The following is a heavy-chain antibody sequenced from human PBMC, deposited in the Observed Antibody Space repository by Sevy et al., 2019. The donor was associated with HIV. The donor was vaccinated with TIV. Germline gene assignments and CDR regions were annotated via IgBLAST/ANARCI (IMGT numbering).Heavy chain of an antibody. CDR3: ARATLVRWFDP. CDR2: INPNSGGT. J-gene: IGHJ5*02. Sequence: GESLKISCKASGYTFTGYYMHWVRQAPGQGLEWMGWINPNSGGTNYAQKFQGRVTMTRDTSISTAYMELSRLRSDDTAVYYCARATLVRWFDPWGQGTLVTVSS. D-gene: IGHD6-6*01. CDR1: GYTFTGYY. V-gene: IGHV1-2*02.